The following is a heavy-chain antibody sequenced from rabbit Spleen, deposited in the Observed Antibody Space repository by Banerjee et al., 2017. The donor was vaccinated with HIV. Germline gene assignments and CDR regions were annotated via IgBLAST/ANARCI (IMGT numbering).Heavy chain of an antibody. Sequence: QEQLVESGGGLVKPEGSLKLSCTASGFSFSNKAVMCWVRQAPGKGLEWIACINAVTGNAVYASWAKGRCTISTTSSTTVTLQMTSLKAASTATYFWARDLLGAIGWNFYLGGPGTLVTVS. CDR3: ARDLLGAIGWNFYL. D-gene: IGHD5-1*01. J-gene: IGHJ6*01. CDR1: GFSFSNKAV. CDR2: INAVTGNA. V-gene: IGHV1S45*01.